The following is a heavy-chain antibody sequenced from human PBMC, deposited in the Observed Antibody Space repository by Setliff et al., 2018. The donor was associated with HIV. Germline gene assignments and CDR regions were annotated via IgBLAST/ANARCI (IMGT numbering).Heavy chain of an antibody. D-gene: IGHD6-19*01. CDR3: ARGLGGWAVTFDY. CDR2: IRTKANNYAT. CDR1: GFSFSGSV. V-gene: IGHV3-73*01. J-gene: IGHJ4*02. Sequence: GGSLRLSCAASGFSFSGSVIHWVRQTSGKRLEWVGHIRTKANNYATDYLPSLRGSFTISRDDSNSTAYLQMDSLKPADTAVYYCARGLGGWAVTFDYWSRGTLVTVSS.